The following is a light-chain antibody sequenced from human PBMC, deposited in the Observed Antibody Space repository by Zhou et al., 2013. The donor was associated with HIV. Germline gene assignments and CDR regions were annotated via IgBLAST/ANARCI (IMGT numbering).Light chain of an antibody. Sequence: DIQMTQSPSSLSASVGDRVTITCRASQSISSYLNWYQQKPGKAPKLLIYKASSLESGVPSRFSGSGSGTEFILTITSLQPDDLGTYFCQQYKSFLLSFGGGTKVDIK. J-gene: IGKJ4*01. CDR2: KAS. CDR1: QSISSY. CDR3: QQYKSFLLS. V-gene: IGKV1-5*03.